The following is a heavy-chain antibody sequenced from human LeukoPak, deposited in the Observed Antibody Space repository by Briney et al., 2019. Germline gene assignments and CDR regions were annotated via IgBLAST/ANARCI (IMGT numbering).Heavy chain of an antibody. Sequence: PGGSLRLSCAASGFTVSSNYMSWVRQAPGKGLEWVSLIYSGGSTQYADSVKGRFTISRDSSKNTLYLQMNSLRAEDTAVYYCARLREHIVVVTAILDGAFDIWGQGTMVTVSS. D-gene: IGHD2-21*02. CDR3: ARLREHIVVVTAILDGAFDI. J-gene: IGHJ3*02. CDR2: IYSGGST. CDR1: GFTVSSNY. V-gene: IGHV3-66*04.